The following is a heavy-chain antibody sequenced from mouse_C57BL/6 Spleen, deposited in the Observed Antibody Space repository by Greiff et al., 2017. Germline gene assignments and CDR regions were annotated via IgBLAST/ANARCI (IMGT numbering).Heavy chain of an antibody. CDR1: GYSFTDYY. CDR2: IYPGSGNN. J-gene: IGHJ1*03. CDR3: AKPYYGSSYKYFDV. D-gene: IGHD1-1*01. Sequence: VQLQQSGAELVRPGASVKLSCKASGYSFTDYYINWVKQRPGQGLEWIARIYPGSGNNYYNEKFKGKATLTAEKSSSTAYMQLSSRTSDDSAVYFCAKPYYGSSYKYFDVWGTGTTVTVSS. V-gene: IGHV1-76*01.